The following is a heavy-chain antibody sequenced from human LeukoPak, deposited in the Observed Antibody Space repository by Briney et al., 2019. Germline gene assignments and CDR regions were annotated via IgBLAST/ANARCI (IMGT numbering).Heavy chain of an antibody. CDR2: IYHSGST. CDR3: ARVLGSGEFDY. Sequence: SETLSLTCAVSGGSISNGGYSWSWIRQPPGKGLEWIGYIYHSGSTYYNPSLKSRVTISVDRSKNQFSLKLSSVTAADTAVYYCARVLGSGEFDYWGQGTLVTVSS. J-gene: IGHJ4*02. D-gene: IGHD2-15*01. CDR1: GGSISNGGYS. V-gene: IGHV4-30-2*01.